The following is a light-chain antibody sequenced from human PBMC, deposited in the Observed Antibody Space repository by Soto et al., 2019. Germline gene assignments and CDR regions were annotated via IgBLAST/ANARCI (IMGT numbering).Light chain of an antibody. CDR3: QQRSNWHTWT. CDR2: GAS. J-gene: IGKJ1*01. Sequence: EIVLKQSPGTLSLSPGERATLSCRASESVSSSYLAWYQQKPGQAPRLLIYGASSRATGIPDRFSGSGSGTDFTLTISSLEPEDFAVYYCQQRSNWHTWTFGQGTKVDIK. CDR1: ESVSSSY. V-gene: IGKV3D-20*02.